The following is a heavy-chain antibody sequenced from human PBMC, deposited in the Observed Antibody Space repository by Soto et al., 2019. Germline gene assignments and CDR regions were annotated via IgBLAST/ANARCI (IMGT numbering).Heavy chain of an antibody. CDR3: ARDGRQFVHNPDNFDV. J-gene: IGHJ3*01. D-gene: IGHD6-6*01. Sequence: QVQLVQSGAELKKPGASVKVSCKASGYTFRNYGINWVRQAPGQGLEWMGWISAYNGNTKYAQKFQGRVTMATDTPTSTAYMELRSLKSDDTAVYYCARDGRQFVHNPDNFDVWGQGTTVTVSA. CDR2: ISAYNGNT. CDR1: GYTFRNYG. V-gene: IGHV1-18*01.